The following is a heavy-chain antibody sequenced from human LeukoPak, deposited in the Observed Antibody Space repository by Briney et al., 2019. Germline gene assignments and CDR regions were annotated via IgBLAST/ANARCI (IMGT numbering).Heavy chain of an antibody. CDR2: IYYSGST. Sequence: SETLSLTCTVSGGSISSSSYYWGWIRQPPGKGLEWIGSIYYSGSTYYNPSLKSRVTISVDTSKNQFSLKMSSVTAADTAMYYCARDRRDALDAWGQGTMVMVPS. CDR3: ARDRRDALDA. V-gene: IGHV4-39*07. CDR1: GGSISSSSYY. J-gene: IGHJ3*01.